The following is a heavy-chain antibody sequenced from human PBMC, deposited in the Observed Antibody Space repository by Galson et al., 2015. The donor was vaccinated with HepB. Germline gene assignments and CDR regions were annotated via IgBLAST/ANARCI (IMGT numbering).Heavy chain of an antibody. D-gene: IGHD3-16*02. CDR1: GFTFRSYW. V-gene: IGHV3-7*03. CDR3: AREGSYSPYDYVWGTYRYDAFDI. CDR2: IKQDGSEK. Sequence: SLRLSCAASGFTFRSYWMRWVRQAPGKGLEWVANIKQDGSEKYYVDSVKGRFTISRDNAKNSLYLQMHSLRAEDTAVYYCAREGSYSPYDYVWGTYRYDAFDIWGQGTMVTVSS. J-gene: IGHJ3*02.